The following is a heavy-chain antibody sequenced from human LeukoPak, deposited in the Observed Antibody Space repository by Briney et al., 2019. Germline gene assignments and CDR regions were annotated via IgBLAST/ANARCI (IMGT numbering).Heavy chain of an antibody. CDR1: GFTFSSYA. CDR3: AKAPGVYYYYYYMDV. Sequence: GGSLRLSWAASGFTFSSYALSWVRQAPGKGLEWVSAISGSGGSTYYADSVKGRFTISRDNSKNTLYLQMNSLRAEDTAVYYCAKAPGVYYYYYYMDVWGKGTTVTISS. V-gene: IGHV3-23*01. J-gene: IGHJ6*03. D-gene: IGHD3-10*01. CDR2: ISGSGGST.